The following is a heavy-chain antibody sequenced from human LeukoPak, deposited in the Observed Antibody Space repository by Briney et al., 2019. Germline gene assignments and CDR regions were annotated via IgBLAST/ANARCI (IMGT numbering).Heavy chain of an antibody. CDR2: ISAYNGNT. CDR3: ARGSTIVPDY. Sequence: GASVKVSCKASGGTFSSYAISWVRQAPGQGLEWMGWISAYNGNTNYAQKLQGRVTMTTDTSTSTAYMELSSLRSEDTAVYYCARGSTIVPDYWGQGTLVTVSS. J-gene: IGHJ4*02. V-gene: IGHV1-18*01. D-gene: IGHD1-26*01. CDR1: GGTFSSYA.